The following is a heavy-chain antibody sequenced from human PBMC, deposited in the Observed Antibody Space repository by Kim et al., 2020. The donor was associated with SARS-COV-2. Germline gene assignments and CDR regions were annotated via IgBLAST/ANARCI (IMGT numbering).Heavy chain of an antibody. CDR1: GGSFSGYY. CDR3: ARGRGYSYGRDAFDI. D-gene: IGHD5-18*01. Sequence: SETLSLTCAVYGGSFSGYYWSWIRQPPGKGLEWIGEINHSGSTNYNPSLKSRVTISVDTSKNQFSLKLSSVTAADTAVYYCARGRGYSYGRDAFDIWGQGTMVTVSS. J-gene: IGHJ3*02. CDR2: INHSGST. V-gene: IGHV4-34*01.